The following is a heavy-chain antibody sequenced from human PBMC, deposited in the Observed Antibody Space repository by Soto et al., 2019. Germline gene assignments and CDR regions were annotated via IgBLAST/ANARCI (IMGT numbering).Heavy chain of an antibody. J-gene: IGHJ4*02. Sequence: SETLSLTCTVSGGSVNTAPYHWSWIRQSPRNGLEWIGNIYYTGSTNYNPSFESRVAISLDTSNNQFSLRLTSLTAAATAVYFCARDHHSYYDTSGYYPYFDFWGQGTLVTGSS. CDR3: ARDHHSYYDTSGYYPYFDF. CDR2: IYYTGST. CDR1: GGSVNTAPYH. V-gene: IGHV4-61*01. D-gene: IGHD3-22*01.